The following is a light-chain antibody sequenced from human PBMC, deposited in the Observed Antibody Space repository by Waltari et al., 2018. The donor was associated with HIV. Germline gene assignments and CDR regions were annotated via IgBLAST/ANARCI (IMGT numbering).Light chain of an antibody. CDR1: SGYSEYK. CDR3: GADHGSGSNFVYV. Sequence: QPVLTQPRSASASLGASVTLTCTLSSGYSEYKVDWYQQRPGKGPRFVMRVGTGGIVESKGDGIPDRFSVLGSGLNRYLSINNIQEEDESDYHCGADHGSGSNFVYVFGTGTKVTVL. CDR2: VGTGGIVE. J-gene: IGLJ1*01. V-gene: IGLV9-49*01.